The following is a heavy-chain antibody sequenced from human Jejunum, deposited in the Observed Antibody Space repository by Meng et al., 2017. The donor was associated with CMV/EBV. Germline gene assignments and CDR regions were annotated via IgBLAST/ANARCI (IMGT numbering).Heavy chain of an antibody. V-gene: IGHV3-23*01. J-gene: IGHJ4*02. D-gene: IGHD3-22*01. Sequence: ELQVLGAGGGLVQPGGSLRLSCAASGFTFNDMSWVRQAPGKGLEWVSAISATGRSTYYADSVKGRFTISRDNSKNTLFLQVSSLRAEDTAIYYCAKDDRGVQSNWGQGTLVTVSS. CDR1: GFTFND. CDR2: ISATGRST. CDR3: AKDDRGVQSN.